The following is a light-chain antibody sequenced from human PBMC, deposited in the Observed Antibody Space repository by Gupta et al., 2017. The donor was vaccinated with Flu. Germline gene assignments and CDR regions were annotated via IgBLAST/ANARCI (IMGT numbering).Light chain of an antibody. CDR1: QGIRNY. CDR2: GAS. Sequence: DIQMTQSPSSLAASVGDRVTITCRASQGIRNYLAWYQHKPGKAPKSLIYGASSLQSGVPSRFSGSGSGTDFTLTISSLQPEDYATYYCQQDSSYPHTFGGGTKVEI. J-gene: IGKJ4*01. V-gene: IGKV1-16*01. CDR3: QQDSSYPHT.